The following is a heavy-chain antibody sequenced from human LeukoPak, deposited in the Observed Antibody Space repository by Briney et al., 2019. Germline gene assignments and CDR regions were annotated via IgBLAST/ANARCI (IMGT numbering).Heavy chain of an antibody. D-gene: IGHD2-2*01. CDR1: GGSISSSSYY. CDR3: ASVPSTSFVYFDY. J-gene: IGHJ4*02. CDR2: IYYSGST. Sequence: SETLSLTCTVSGGSISSSSYYWGWIRQPPGKGLEWIGSIYYSGSTYYNPSLKSRVTISVDTSKNQFSLKLSSVTAADTAVYYCASVPSTSFVYFDYWGQGTLVTVSS. V-gene: IGHV4-39*07.